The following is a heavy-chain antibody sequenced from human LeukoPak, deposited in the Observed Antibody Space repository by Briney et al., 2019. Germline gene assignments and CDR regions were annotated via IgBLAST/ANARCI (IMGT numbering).Heavy chain of an antibody. CDR3: AREAGVELRALDY. CDR2: INPNSGGT. D-gene: IGHD1-7*01. CDR1: GYTFSDFY. V-gene: IGHV1-2*02. J-gene: IGHJ4*02. Sequence: ASVKASCKASGYTFSDFYMHWVRQAPGQGLEWMGWINPNSGGTNYGQKFQGRVTMTRDTSISTAYMELSRLTSDDTAVYYCAREAGVELRALDYWGQGTLVIVSS.